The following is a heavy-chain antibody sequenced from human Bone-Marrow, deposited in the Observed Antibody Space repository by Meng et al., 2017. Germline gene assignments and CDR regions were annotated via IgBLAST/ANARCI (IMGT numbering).Heavy chain of an antibody. J-gene: IGHJ4*02. V-gene: IGHV1-69*05. CDR1: GDTFSSYA. CDR3: AGDWGEKGVLRFVVGNY. Sequence: SVKVSCKASGDTFSSYAISWVRQAPGQGLEWMGGIIPIFGTANYAQKFQGRVTMTRDTSISTAYMELSRLRSDDTAVYYCAGDWGEKGVLRFVVGNYWGQGTLVTVSS. D-gene: IGHD3-3*01. CDR2: IIPIFGTA.